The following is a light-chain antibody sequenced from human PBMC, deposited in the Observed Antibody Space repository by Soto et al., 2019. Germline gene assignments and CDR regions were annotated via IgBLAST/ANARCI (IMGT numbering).Light chain of an antibody. CDR2: GAS. Sequence: EIVLTQSPGTLSLSPGERATLSCRASQSVSSSYLAWYQQKPGQAPRLLIYGASSRATGIPDRFSGSGSGTDFTLTIIRLEPEDFAVYYCQQYGSSPPYTFGQGTQLEIK. J-gene: IGKJ2*01. CDR1: QSVSSSY. V-gene: IGKV3-20*01. CDR3: QQYGSSPPYT.